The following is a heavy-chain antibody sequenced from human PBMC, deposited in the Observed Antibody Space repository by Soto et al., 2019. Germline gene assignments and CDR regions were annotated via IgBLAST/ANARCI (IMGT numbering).Heavy chain of an antibody. CDR2: IYSGGSS. J-gene: IGHJ3*02. D-gene: IGHD2-8*02. V-gene: IGHV3-53*01. CDR1: GFTVSSNY. Sequence: GGSLRLSCAASGFTVSSNYMSWVGQAPGKGLEWVSVIYSGGSSDYADSVKGIFTISSDNSKNTLYLQMNSLRAEDTAVASCARGRSAGGDAFDIWGQGTMVTVSS. CDR3: ARGRSAGGDAFDI.